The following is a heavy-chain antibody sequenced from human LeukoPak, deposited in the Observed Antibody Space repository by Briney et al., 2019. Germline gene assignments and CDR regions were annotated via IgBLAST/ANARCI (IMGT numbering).Heavy chain of an antibody. CDR1: GYTFTGYY. V-gene: IGHV1-2*02. Sequence: ASVKVSCKASGYTFTGYYIHWVRQAPGQGLEWMGWINPNSGGTNYAQKFQGKVTMTRNTSISTAYMELSSLRSEDTAVYYCARSTTPNYYYYYGMDVWGQGTTVTVSS. J-gene: IGHJ6*02. CDR3: ARSTTPNYYYYYGMDV. CDR2: INPNSGGT. D-gene: IGHD1-7*01.